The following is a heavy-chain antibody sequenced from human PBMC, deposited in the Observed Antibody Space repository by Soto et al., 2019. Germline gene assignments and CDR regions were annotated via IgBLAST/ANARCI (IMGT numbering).Heavy chain of an antibody. V-gene: IGHV1-2*02. Sequence: XSVKVACKASGYPFSVYHMHWVRQAPGQGLEWMGWINPKSGGTMYPQKFQGRVTMTWDTSISTAYMALTRLRSDDTAVYYRARDLAKGGGSAGFDYWGQGTLVTV. J-gene: IGHJ4*02. CDR2: INPKSGGT. CDR3: ARDLAKGGGSAGFDY. CDR1: GYPFSVYH. D-gene: IGHD1-26*01.